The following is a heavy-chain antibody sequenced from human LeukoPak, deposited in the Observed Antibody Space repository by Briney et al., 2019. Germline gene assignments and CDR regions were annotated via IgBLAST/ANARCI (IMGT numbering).Heavy chain of an antibody. CDR1: SVSISSYS. CDR2: IYYSGST. Sequence: PSETLSLTCSVSSVSISSYSWSWIRQPPGKGLEWIGYIYYSGSTNYNPSLKSRVTISVDTSKKQFSLKLSSVTAADTAVYYCARDRGFCSGGSCYWWFDPWGQGTLVTVSS. J-gene: IGHJ5*02. D-gene: IGHD2-15*01. V-gene: IGHV4-59*01. CDR3: ARDRGFCSGGSCYWWFDP.